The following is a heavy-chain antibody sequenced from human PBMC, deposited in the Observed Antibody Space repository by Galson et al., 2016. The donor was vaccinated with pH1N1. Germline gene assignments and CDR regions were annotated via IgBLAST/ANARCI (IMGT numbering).Heavy chain of an antibody. J-gene: IGHJ4*02. CDR2: VYPGDSDT. CDR3: ARSTKGVSTGHFDS. D-gene: IGHD1-1*01. Sequence: QSGAEVKKPRESLRISCKGFGYSFSNYWIAWVRQMPGKGLECMGVVYPGDSDTKYNPSFEGQVVISADKPISSVFLQWNSLEASDTAMYYCARSTKGVSTGHFDSWGQGTLVTVSS. CDR1: GYSFSNYW. V-gene: IGHV5-51*04.